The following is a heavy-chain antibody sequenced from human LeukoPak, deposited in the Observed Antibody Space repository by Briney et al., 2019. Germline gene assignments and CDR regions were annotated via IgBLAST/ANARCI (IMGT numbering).Heavy chain of an antibody. Sequence: ASVKVSCKASGYTFTSYGISWVRQAPGQGLEWMGWISAYNGNTNYAQKLQGRVTMTRNTSISTAYMELSSLRSEDTAVYYCARRFRYSSSWSEWAFPVRDWFDPWGQGTLVTVSS. CDR1: GYTFTSYG. V-gene: IGHV1-18*01. J-gene: IGHJ5*02. CDR2: ISAYNGNT. D-gene: IGHD6-13*01. CDR3: ARRFRYSSSWSEWAFPVRDWFDP.